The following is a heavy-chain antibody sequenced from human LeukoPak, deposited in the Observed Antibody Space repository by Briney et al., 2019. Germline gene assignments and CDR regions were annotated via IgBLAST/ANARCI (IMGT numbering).Heavy chain of an antibody. CDR3: ARGSTSCYCVDI. CDR1: GHTFTGYY. J-gene: IGHJ3*02. D-gene: IGHD2-2*01. CDR2: INPNSGGT. V-gene: IGHV1-2*02. Sequence: ASVKVSCKASGHTFTGYYMHWVRQAPGQGLEWMGWINPNSGGTNYAQKFQGRVTMTRDTSISTAYMELSRLRSDDTAVYYCARGSTSCYCVDIWGQGTMVTVSS.